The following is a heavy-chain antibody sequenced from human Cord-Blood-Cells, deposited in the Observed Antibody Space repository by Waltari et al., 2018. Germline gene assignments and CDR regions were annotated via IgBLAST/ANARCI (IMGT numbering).Heavy chain of an antibody. D-gene: IGHD3-3*02. Sequence: QVQLVQSGAEVKKPGASVKVSCKVSGYTLTELSMHWVRQAPGKGLEWMGGFDPEDGETIYAQKFQGRVTMTEDTSTDTAYMELSSLRSEDTAVYYCATFSMVSGPQDNWFDPWGQGTLVTVSS. CDR2: FDPEDGET. CDR1: GYTLTELS. J-gene: IGHJ5*02. V-gene: IGHV1-24*01. CDR3: ATFSMVSGPQDNWFDP.